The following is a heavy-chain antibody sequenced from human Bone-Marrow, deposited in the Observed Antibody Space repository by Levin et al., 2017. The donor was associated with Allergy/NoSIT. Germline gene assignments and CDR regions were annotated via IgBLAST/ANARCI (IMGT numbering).Heavy chain of an antibody. CDR1: GGSISSYY. CDR3: AREDLKPVNGGEFGD. D-gene: IGHD3-16*01. J-gene: IGHJ4*02. CDR2: IYTSGST. Sequence: SQTLSLTCTVSGGSISSYYWSWIRQPAGKGLEWIGRIYTSGSTNYNPSLKSRVTMSVDTSKNQFSLKLSSVTAADTAVYYCAREDLKPVNGGEFGDWGQGTLVTVSS. V-gene: IGHV4-4*07.